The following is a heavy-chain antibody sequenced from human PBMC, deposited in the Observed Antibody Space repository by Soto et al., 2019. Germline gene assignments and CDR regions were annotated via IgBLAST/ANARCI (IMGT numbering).Heavy chain of an antibody. D-gene: IGHD3-16*01. J-gene: IGHJ4*02. CDR3: ATSFGNAWYTY. Sequence: LSLTCTVSGGSISSNSYSWGWIRQPPGKGLEWIGSVYYSGSTYYNPSLKSRVTISVDRSKNQFTLQLGSVTAADTAVYYCATSFGNAWYTYWGQGTQVTVS. V-gene: IGHV4-39*01. CDR2: VYYSGST. CDR1: GGSISSNSYS.